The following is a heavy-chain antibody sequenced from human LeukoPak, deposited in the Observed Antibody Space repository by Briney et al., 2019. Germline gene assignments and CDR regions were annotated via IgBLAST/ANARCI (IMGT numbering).Heavy chain of an antibody. V-gene: IGHV3-66*04. CDR2: ISNDGFRT. Sequence: PGGSLRLSCAASGFTVSSNYMTWVRQAPGKGLEWTSGISNDGFRTFYTDAVKGRFSISRDNSKNTLHLQMNSLRVEDTATYYCAKQKLAVIVSQGFDVWGQGARVTVSS. CDR3: AKQKLAVIVSQGFDV. J-gene: IGHJ3*01. CDR1: GFTVSSNY. D-gene: IGHD2-15*01.